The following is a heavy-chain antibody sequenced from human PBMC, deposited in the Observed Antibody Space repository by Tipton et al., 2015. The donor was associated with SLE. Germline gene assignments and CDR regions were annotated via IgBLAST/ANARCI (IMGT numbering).Heavy chain of an antibody. CDR1: GGSISSYY. J-gene: IGHJ4*02. V-gene: IGHV4-59*08. Sequence: GLVKPSETLSLTCTVSGGSISSYYWSWIRQPPGKGLEWIGYIYYSGSTNYNPSLKSRVTISVDTSKNQFSLKLSSVTAADTAVYYCARADSGYDLVDYWGQGTLVTVSS. CDR3: ARADSGYDLVDY. D-gene: IGHD5-12*01. CDR2: IYYSGST.